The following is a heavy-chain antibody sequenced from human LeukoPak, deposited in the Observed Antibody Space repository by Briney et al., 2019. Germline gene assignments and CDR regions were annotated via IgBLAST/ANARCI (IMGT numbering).Heavy chain of an antibody. CDR1: GDSVSSYY. CDR3: VREHDWGDFDF. CDR2: VSHSGNT. V-gene: IGHV4-59*02. D-gene: IGHD3-9*01. J-gene: IGHJ4*02. Sequence: SETLSLTCTVSGDSVSSYYWSWIRQPPGKGLEWIGYVSHSGNTNYNPSLKSRVTISKDTSKNQFSLNLSSVTAADTAVYYCVREHDWGDFDFWGQGTLVTVSS.